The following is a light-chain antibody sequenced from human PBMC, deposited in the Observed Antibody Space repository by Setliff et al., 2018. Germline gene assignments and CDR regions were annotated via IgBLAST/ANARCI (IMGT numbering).Light chain of an antibody. J-gene: IGLJ1*01. Sequence: SALTQPPSASGSPGQSVTISCTGSSSDVGGYKYVSWYQQHPGKAPKLMIYEVSNRPSGVSNRFSGSKSGNTASLTISGLQAEDEADYYCSSYASSSIPYVFGSGTKVTVL. CDR1: SSDVGGYKY. V-gene: IGLV2-14*01. CDR3: SSYASSSIPYV. CDR2: EVS.